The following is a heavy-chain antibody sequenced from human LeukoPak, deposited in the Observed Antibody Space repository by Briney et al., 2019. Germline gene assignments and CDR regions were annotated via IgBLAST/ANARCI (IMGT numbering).Heavy chain of an antibody. CDR1: GYSFTRYW. CDR3: ARHYRSGSDFDH. Sequence: GESLRISCQGSGYSFTRYWISWVRQMPGKGLEWMGRIDPGDSYTNYSPSFQGHVTISADKSTSTAYVQWSSLKASDTAMYYCARHYRSGSDFDHWGQGTLVTVSS. J-gene: IGHJ4*02. V-gene: IGHV5-10-1*01. D-gene: IGHD6-19*01. CDR2: IDPGDSYT.